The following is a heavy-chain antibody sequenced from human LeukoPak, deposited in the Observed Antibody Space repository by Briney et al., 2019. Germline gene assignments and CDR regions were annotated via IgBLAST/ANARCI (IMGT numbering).Heavy chain of an antibody. CDR1: GFTVSSNY. CDR3: AKDGYYDSSGYLYYYGMDV. Sequence: GGSLRLSCAASGFTVSSNYMSWVRQAPGKGQEWVSVIYSGGSTYYADSVKGRFTISRDNSKNTLYLQMNSLRAEDTAVYYCAKDGYYDSSGYLYYYGMDVWGQGTTVTVSS. J-gene: IGHJ6*02. V-gene: IGHV3-53*01. CDR2: IYSGGST. D-gene: IGHD3-22*01.